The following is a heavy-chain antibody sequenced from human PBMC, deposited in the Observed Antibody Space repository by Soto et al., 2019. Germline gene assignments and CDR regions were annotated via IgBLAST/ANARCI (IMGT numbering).Heavy chain of an antibody. CDR2: IDPNSGGT. CDR3: ARDLAKGGGSAGFDY. D-gene: IGHD2-15*01. V-gene: IGHV1-2*02. CDR1: GYTFTGYY. J-gene: IGHJ4*02. Sequence: ASVKVSCKASGYTFTGYYIHWVRQAPGQGLEWMGWIDPNSGGTKYPQKFQGRVTMTRDTSIRTVYMSLTGLKSDDTAVYFCARDLAKGGGSAGFDYWGQGTLVTVSS.